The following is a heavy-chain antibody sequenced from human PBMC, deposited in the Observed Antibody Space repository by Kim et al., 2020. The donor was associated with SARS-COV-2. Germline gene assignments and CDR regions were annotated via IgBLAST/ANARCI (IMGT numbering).Heavy chain of an antibody. Sequence: GESLKISCQGFGDSFTRSWITWVRQVPGKGLEWMGRIDLSDSYTNYGPSFEGHVTISADESTNTAYLQWSSLKASDTAMYYCARHEGMLVVLDYWGQGTLVTVSS. D-gene: IGHD2-8*01. V-gene: IGHV5-10-1*01. J-gene: IGHJ4*02. CDR1: GDSFTRSW. CDR3: ARHEGMLVVLDY. CDR2: IDLSDSYT.